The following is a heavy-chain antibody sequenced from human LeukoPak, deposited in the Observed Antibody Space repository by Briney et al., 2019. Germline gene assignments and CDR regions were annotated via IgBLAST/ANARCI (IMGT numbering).Heavy chain of an antibody. CDR3: ARDHDAFDI. V-gene: IGHV4-34*01. CDR2: ITHGGST. J-gene: IGHJ3*02. Sequence: SETLSLTCAVYGGSLSDYYWSWIRQPPGTGLEWIGDITHGGSTKYNPSLKSRITISVDTSKTQFSLKLASVTAADTAVYYCARDHDAFDIWGQGTMVTVSS. CDR1: GGSLSDYY.